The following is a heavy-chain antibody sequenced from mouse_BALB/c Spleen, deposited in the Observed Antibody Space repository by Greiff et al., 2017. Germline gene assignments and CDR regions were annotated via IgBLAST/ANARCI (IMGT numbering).Heavy chain of an antibody. V-gene: IGHV14-3*02. CDR1: GFNIKDTY. J-gene: IGHJ4*01. CDR2: IDPANGNT. CDR3: AREDHYAMDY. Sequence: VQLKESGAELVKPGASVKLSCTASGFNIKDTYMHWVKQRPEQGLEWIGRIDPANGNTKYDPKFQGKATITADTSSNTAYLQLSSLTSEDTAVYYCAREDHYAMDYWGQGTSVTVSS.